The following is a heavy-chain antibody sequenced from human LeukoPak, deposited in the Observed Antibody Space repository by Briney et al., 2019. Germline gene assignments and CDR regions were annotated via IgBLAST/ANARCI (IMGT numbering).Heavy chain of an antibody. CDR2: IYHSGST. D-gene: IGHD6-19*01. Sequence: SETLSPTCAVSGGSISSSNWWSWVRQPPGKGLEWIGEIYHSGSTNYNPSLKGRVTISVDKSKNQFSLKLSSVTAADTAVYYCARIAVAGTYFDYWGQGTLVTVSS. J-gene: IGHJ4*02. CDR1: GGSISSSNW. V-gene: IGHV4-4*02. CDR3: ARIAVAGTYFDY.